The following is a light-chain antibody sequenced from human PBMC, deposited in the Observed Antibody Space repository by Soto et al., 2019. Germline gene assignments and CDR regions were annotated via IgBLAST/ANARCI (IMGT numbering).Light chain of an antibody. V-gene: IGLV6-57*02. CDR1: SGSVASNF. CDR3: QSYDRSSLYV. Sequence: NFMLTQPHSVSESPGKTVTISCTGSSGSVASNFVHWYQRRPGSAPTIVIYGDNQRPSGVPDRFSGSIDSSSNSASLTISGLKTEDEADYSCQSYDRSSLYVFGTGTKLTVL. J-gene: IGLJ1*01. CDR2: GDN.